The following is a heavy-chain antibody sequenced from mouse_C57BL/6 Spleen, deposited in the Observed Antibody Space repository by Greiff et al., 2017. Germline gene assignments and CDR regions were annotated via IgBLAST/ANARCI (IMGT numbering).Heavy chain of an antibody. J-gene: IGHJ2*01. CDR2: INPSSGYT. CDR3: AREGDGKDY. Sequence: VQLQQSGAELARPGASVTMSCKASGYTFTSYTMHWVKQRPGHGLEWIGYINPSSGYTKYNQKFKDKATLTADKSSSTAYMQLSSLTSEDSAVYYCAREGDGKDYWGQGITRTFSS. CDR1: GYTFTSYT. D-gene: IGHD2-1*01. V-gene: IGHV1-4*01.